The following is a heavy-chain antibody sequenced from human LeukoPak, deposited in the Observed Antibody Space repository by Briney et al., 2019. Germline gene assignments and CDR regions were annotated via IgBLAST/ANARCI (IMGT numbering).Heavy chain of an antibody. CDR1: GFTFSSYA. Sequence: GGSLRLSCAASGFTFSSYAMNWVRQAPGKGLEWVSAISGSGGSTYYADSVKGRFTISRDNSENTLYLRMNSLRAEDTAVYYCAKEAGYSGYDYPDYWGQGTLVTVSS. V-gene: IGHV3-23*01. D-gene: IGHD5-12*01. CDR2: ISGSGGST. CDR3: AKEAGYSGYDYPDY. J-gene: IGHJ4*02.